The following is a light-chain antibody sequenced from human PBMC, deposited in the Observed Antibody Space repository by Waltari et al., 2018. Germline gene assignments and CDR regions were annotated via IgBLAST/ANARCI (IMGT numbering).Light chain of an antibody. CDR2: VAS. Sequence: IQMTQSPSSLPASVGDRVTITCRASQSISSSLNWYQQIPGKAPKLLIYVASTLRSGVPSRFSGSGSGTDFSLTISSLQPDDFATYYCQQYDTYPIYTFGQGTKLEIK. CDR3: QQYDTYPIYT. V-gene: IGKV1-39*01. CDR1: QSISSS. J-gene: IGKJ2*01.